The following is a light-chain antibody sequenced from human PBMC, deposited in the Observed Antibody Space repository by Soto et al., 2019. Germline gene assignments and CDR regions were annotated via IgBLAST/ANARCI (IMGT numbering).Light chain of an antibody. CDR1: QSISRY. Sequence: DIPMTQSPSSLSASVGDRVTITCRASQSISRYLNWYQQKPGKAPKLLIYGASSLQSGVPSRFSGSASGTDFTLTISSLQPEDFATYYCQQSYTSTFGQGTKVEIK. CDR2: GAS. V-gene: IGKV1-39*01. CDR3: QQSYTST. J-gene: IGKJ1*01.